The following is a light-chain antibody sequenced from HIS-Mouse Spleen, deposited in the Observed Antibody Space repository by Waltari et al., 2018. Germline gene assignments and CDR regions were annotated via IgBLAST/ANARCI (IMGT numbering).Light chain of an antibody. Sequence: QSALTQPASVSGSPGQSITIPCTGTSSDVGGYNYVPWYKQHPGKAPKLMIYDVSNRPSGVSNRFSGSKSGNTASLTISGLQAEDEADYYCSSYTSSSFNVVFGGGTKLTVL. CDR1: SSDVGGYNY. CDR2: DVS. J-gene: IGLJ2*01. CDR3: SSYTSSSFNVV. V-gene: IGLV2-14*03.